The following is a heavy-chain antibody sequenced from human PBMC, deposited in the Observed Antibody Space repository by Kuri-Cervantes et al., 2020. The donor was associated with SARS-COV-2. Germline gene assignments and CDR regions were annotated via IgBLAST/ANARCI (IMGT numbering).Heavy chain of an antibody. CDR3: ARSEVGATTYLDY. CDR2: IYPGDSDT. D-gene: IGHD1-26*01. J-gene: IGHJ4*02. CDR1: GYSFTSYW. V-gene: IGHV5-51*01. Sequence: GGSLRLSCKGSGYSFTSYWIGWVRQMPGKGLEWMGIIYPGDSDTRYSPSFQGQVTISADKSISTAYLQWSSLKASDTATYYCARSEVGATTYLDYWGQGTLVTVSS.